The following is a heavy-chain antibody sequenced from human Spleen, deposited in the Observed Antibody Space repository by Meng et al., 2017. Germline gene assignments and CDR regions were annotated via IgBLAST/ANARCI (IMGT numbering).Heavy chain of an antibody. CDR2: INHSGST. CDR1: GGSCSGYY. CDR3: VFDSSGDWYFDL. J-gene: IGHJ2*01. Sequence: QLQLQQWGTGLLKPSVTLSLTCAGFGGSCSGYYWCWIPQPPGKGLVWIGEINHSGSTNYNPSLKSRVTISVDTSKNQFSLKLSSVTAADTAVYYCVFDSSGDWYFDLWGRGTLVTVSS. V-gene: IGHV4-34*01. D-gene: IGHD3-22*01.